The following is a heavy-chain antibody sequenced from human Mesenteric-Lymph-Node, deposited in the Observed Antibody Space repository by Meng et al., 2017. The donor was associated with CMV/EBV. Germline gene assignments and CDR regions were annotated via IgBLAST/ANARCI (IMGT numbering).Heavy chain of an antibody. CDR2: IYYSGST. CDR1: GGSISSSSYY. Sequence: SETLSLTCTVSGGSISSSSYYWGWIRQPPGKGLEWIGYIYYSGSTNYNPSLKSRVTISVDTSKNQFSLKLSSVTAADTAVYYCAGRDVWSSPNWFDPWGQGTLVTVSS. CDR3: AGRDVWSSPNWFDP. V-gene: IGHV4-61*05. J-gene: IGHJ5*02. D-gene: IGHD3-16*01.